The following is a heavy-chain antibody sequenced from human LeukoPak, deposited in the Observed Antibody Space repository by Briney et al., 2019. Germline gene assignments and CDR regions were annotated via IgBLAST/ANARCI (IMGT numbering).Heavy chain of an antibody. CDR1: RFTFSSYA. Sequence: PGGSLRLSCAASRFTFSSYAMHWVRQAPGKGLEWVAVISYDGSNKYYADSVKGRFTISRDNSKNTLYLQMNSLRAEDTAVYYCARDMPRDYYGSGSYLLYVTYYYYGMDVWGQGTLVTVSS. CDR3: ARDMPRDYYGSGSYLLYVTYYYYGMDV. CDR2: ISYDGSNK. V-gene: IGHV3-30*04. D-gene: IGHD3-10*01. J-gene: IGHJ6*02.